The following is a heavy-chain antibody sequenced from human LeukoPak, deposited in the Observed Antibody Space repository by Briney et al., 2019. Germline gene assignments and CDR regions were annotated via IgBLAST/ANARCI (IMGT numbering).Heavy chain of an antibody. CDR2: IYHSGST. CDR1: GYSISSGYY. CDR3: ARHDRLATYYYDTSGPSYFDY. Sequence: SETLSLTCAVSGYSISSGYYWGWIRQPPGKGLEWIGSIYHSGSTYYNPSLKSRVTMSVDTSKNQFSLKLNSVTAADTAVYYCARHDRLATYYYDTSGPSYFDYWGQGTLVTVSS. D-gene: IGHD3-22*01. J-gene: IGHJ4*02. V-gene: IGHV4-38-2*01.